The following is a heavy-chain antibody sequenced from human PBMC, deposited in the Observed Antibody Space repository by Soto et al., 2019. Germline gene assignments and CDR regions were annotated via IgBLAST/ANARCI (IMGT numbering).Heavy chain of an antibody. CDR2: INHSGST. D-gene: IGHD6-6*01. J-gene: IGHJ5*02. CDR1: GGSSSGYY. Sequence: SETLSLTCAVYGGSSSGYYWSWIRQPPGKGLEWIGEINHSGSTNYNPSLKSRVTISVDTSKNQFSLKLSSVTAADTAVYYCARVFMVSVWTSIACRLKREGWFYPCGQGTLVTVSA. CDR3: ARVFMVSVWTSIACRLKREGWFYP. V-gene: IGHV4-34*01.